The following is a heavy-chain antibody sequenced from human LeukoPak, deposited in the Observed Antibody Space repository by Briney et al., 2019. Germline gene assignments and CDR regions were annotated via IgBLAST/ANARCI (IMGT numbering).Heavy chain of an antibody. Sequence: GASVKVSCKASGSTFSDYHINWVRQASGQGPEWMGWINPKSGDASYNQAFQGRVTMTRDTSISTAYMELNRLRSDDTAMYYCARGEYSNGYPYRLDSWGQGTLVTVSP. J-gene: IGHJ4*02. CDR1: GSTFSDYH. CDR2: INPKSGDA. V-gene: IGHV1-2*02. D-gene: IGHD3-16*01. CDR3: ARGEYSNGYPYRLDS.